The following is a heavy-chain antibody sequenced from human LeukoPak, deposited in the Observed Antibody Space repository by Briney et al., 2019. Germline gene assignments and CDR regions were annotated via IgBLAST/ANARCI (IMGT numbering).Heavy chain of an antibody. Sequence: GGSLRLSCAASVFSFSDYYMSRIRQAPGKGLEWVSYISSSGNTIYYADSVKGRFTISRDNAKNSLYLQMNSLRAEDTAVYYCARDQYYYDSSAPPLYWGQGTLVTVSS. CDR2: ISSSGNTI. V-gene: IGHV3-11*01. CDR3: ARDQYYYDSSAPPLY. CDR1: VFSFSDYY. J-gene: IGHJ4*02. D-gene: IGHD3-22*01.